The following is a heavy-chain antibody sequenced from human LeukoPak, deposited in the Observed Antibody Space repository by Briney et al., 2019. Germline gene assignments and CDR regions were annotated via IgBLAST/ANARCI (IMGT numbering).Heavy chain of an antibody. V-gene: IGHV1-18*01. Sequence: ASVKVSCKASGYTFTCYGISWVRQAPGQGLEWMGWISAYNGNTNYAQKLQGRVTMTTDTSTSTAYMELRSLRSDDTAVYYCARDPPQLRFLEWLRTYGMDVWGQGTTVTVSS. CDR2: ISAYNGNT. D-gene: IGHD3-3*01. CDR3: ARDPPQLRFLEWLRTYGMDV. J-gene: IGHJ6*02. CDR1: GYTFTCYG.